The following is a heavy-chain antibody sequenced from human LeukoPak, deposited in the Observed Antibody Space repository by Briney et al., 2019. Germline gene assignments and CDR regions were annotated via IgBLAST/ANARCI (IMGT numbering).Heavy chain of an antibody. J-gene: IGHJ4*02. CDR1: GGSISSFF. V-gene: IGHV4-59*01. CDR2: MHYSGDS. D-gene: IGHD1-1*01. CDR3: ARDLELERNRWNYFES. Sequence: SETLSLTCTVSGGSISSFFWSWIRQPPGKGLEWIGSMHYSGDSKYNPSLKSRVSLSIDASKQQFSLRLSSVSAADTAVYYCARDLELERNRWNYFESWGQGTLVTVSS.